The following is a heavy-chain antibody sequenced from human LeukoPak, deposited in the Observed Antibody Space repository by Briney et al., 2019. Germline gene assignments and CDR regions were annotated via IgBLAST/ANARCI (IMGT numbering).Heavy chain of an antibody. Sequence: ASVKVSCKASGYTFTSYGISRVRQAPGQGLEWMGWISAYNGNTNYAQKLQGRVTMTTDTSTSTVYMELSSLRSEDTAVYYCARDRGRYCSGGSCYSGGSNWFDPWGQGTLVTVSS. CDR1: GYTFTSYG. CDR2: ISAYNGNT. D-gene: IGHD2-15*01. CDR3: ARDRGRYCSGGSCYSGGSNWFDP. V-gene: IGHV1-18*01. J-gene: IGHJ5*02.